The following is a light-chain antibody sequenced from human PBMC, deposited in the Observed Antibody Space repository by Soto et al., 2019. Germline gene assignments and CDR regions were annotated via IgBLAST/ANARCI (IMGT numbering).Light chain of an antibody. CDR3: SSYTSSSTFYV. CDR2: EVS. V-gene: IGLV2-14*01. Sequence: QSVLTQPASVSASAGQSITISCTGTSSDVGGYNYVSWYQQHPGKAPKLMIYEVSNRPSGVSNRFSGSKSDNTASLTISGLQAEDEADYYCSSYTSSSTFYVFGTGTKVTVL. CDR1: SSDVGGYNY. J-gene: IGLJ1*01.